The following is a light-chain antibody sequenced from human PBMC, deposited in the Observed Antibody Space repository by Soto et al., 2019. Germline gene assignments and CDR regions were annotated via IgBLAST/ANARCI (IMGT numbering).Light chain of an antibody. Sequence: NFMLTQPHSVSESPGKTVTISCTRSSGSIASNYVQWYQQRPGSAPTTVIYENNQRPSGGPDRFSGSTDGSSNSASLTISGLQTGDGADYSCQFYHGRNVVFGGGTK. CDR2: ENN. J-gene: IGLJ2*01. CDR3: QFYHGRNVV. CDR1: SGSIASNY. V-gene: IGLV6-57*04.